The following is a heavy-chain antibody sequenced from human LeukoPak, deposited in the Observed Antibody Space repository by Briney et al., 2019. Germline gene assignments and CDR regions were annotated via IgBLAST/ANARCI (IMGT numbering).Heavy chain of an antibody. CDR1: GYTFTSYA. Sequence: ASVKVSCKASGYTFTSYAMHWVRQAPGQRLEWMGWINAGNVNTKYSQKFQGRVTITRDTSASTAYMELSSLRSEDTAVYYCARLPMVRGGIGDYWGQGTLVTVSS. CDR2: INAGNVNT. J-gene: IGHJ4*02. CDR3: ARLPMVRGGIGDY. V-gene: IGHV1-3*01. D-gene: IGHD3-10*01.